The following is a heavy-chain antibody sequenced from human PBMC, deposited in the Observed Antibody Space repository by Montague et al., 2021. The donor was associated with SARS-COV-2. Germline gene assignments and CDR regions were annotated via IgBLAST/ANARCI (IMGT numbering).Heavy chain of an antibody. V-gene: IGHV3-23*01. CDR3: LNYRGSGSYGDF. CDR2: ISASGVRT. CDR1: GFTFSTYA. J-gene: IGHJ4*02. D-gene: IGHD3-10*01. Sequence: SLRLSCAASGFTFSTYAMTWVRQAPGKGLEWVSSISASGVRTHYPDSVKGRFTISRDNSKNTLYLQMSSLRAEDTAVYFCLNYRGSGSYGDFWGQGTLVTVSS.